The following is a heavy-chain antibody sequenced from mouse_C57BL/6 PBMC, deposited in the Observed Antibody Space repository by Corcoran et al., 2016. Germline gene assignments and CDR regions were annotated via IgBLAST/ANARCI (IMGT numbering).Heavy chain of an antibody. Sequence: QVQLQQSGAELARPGASVKLSCKASGYTFTSYGISWVKQRTGQGLEWIGEIYPRSGNTYYNEKFKGKATLTADKSSSTAYMELRSLTSEDSAVYFCARVNYDYSWYFDVWGTGTTVTVSS. CDR2: IYPRSGNT. CDR1: GYTFTSYG. D-gene: IGHD2-4*01. V-gene: IGHV1-81*01. CDR3: ARVNYDYSWYFDV. J-gene: IGHJ1*03.